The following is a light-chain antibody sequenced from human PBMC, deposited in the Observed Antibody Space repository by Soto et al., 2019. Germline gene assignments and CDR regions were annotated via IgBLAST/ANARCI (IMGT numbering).Light chain of an antibody. CDR3: QQDYNFPRT. CDR1: ETIDTY. Sequence: DIQMTQSPSSLSASVGDRVTITCQASETIDTYLNWYQQKPGKAPRLLIYFASSLQSGVPVRFSGSGSGTEFTLTISSLQREDFATDFCQQDYNFPRTFGLGTKLEIK. V-gene: IGKV1-39*01. CDR2: FAS. J-gene: IGKJ1*01.